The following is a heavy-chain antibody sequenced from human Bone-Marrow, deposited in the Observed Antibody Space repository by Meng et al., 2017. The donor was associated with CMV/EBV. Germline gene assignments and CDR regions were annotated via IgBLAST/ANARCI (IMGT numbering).Heavy chain of an antibody. V-gene: IGHV4-59*01. CDR3: TRDTGTAAAPDY. Sequence: SETLSLTCTVSGGAISTYYWSWIRQPPGKGLEWIGYIYHTGSTNYNPSLKSRVTISVDTSKNQFSLNLSSVTAADTAVYYCTRDTGTAAAPDYCGPGTLVTVSS. D-gene: IGHD6-25*01. CDR2: IYHTGST. CDR1: GGAISTYY. J-gene: IGHJ4*02.